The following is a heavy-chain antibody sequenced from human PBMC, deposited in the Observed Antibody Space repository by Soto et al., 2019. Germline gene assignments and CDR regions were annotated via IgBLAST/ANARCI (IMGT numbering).Heavy chain of an antibody. J-gene: IGHJ5*02. CDR2: ISSSGSTI. V-gene: IGHV3-11*01. CDR3: ASPLPGTYDDWFDP. D-gene: IGHD3-10*01. Sequence: GVSLRLSFAASGFTFSDYYMSWIRQAPGKGLEWVSYISSSGSTIYYADSVKGRFTISRDNAKNSLYLQMNSLRAEDTAVYYWASPLPGTYDDWFDPWGQGTLVTVSS. CDR1: GFTFSDYY.